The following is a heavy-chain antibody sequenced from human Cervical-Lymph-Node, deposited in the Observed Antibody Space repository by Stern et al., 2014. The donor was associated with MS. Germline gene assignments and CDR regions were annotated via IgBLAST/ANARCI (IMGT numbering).Heavy chain of an antibody. V-gene: IGHV1-69*01. J-gene: IGHJ6*02. D-gene: IGHD4-17*01. Sequence: VQLVESGAEVKKPGSSVTVSRKASGGTSTKYAISWARQAPGQGLEWMGGIMPIFRATYYAQRFQGRVTITADESTSTAYMELSSLTSEDTAIYYCSTYGDDFGMDIWGQGTTVTVSS. CDR3: STYGDDFGMDI. CDR1: GGTSTKYA. CDR2: IMPIFRAT.